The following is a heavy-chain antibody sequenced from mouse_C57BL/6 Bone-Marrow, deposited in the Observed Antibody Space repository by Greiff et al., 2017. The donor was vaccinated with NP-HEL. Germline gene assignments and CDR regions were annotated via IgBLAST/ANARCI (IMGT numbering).Heavy chain of an antibody. CDR1: GYTFTDYS. V-gene: IGHV1-26*01. CDR2: INPNNGGT. CDR3: ARTRIFFFDY. J-gene: IGHJ2*01. Sequence: EVQLQQSGPELVKPGASVKISCKASGYTFTDYSMNWVKQRHGKSLEWIGAINPNNGGTSYNQKFKGKATLTVDKSSSTTYMELLSLKSKDSEVYYCARTRIFFFDYWGQGTTLTVSS.